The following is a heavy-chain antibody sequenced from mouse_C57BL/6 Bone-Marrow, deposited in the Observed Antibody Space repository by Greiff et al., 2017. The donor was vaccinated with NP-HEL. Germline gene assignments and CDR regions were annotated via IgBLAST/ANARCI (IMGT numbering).Heavy chain of an antibody. V-gene: IGHV5-16*01. Sequence: DVQLVESEGGLVQPGSSMKLSCTASGFTFSDYYMAWVRQVPEKGLEWVANINYDGSSTYYLDSLKSRFIISRDNAKNILYLQMSSLKSEDTATYYCARAGGSSYAMDYWGQGTSVTVSS. D-gene: IGHD1-1*01. CDR1: GFTFSDYY. CDR3: ARAGGSSYAMDY. CDR2: INYDGSST. J-gene: IGHJ4*01.